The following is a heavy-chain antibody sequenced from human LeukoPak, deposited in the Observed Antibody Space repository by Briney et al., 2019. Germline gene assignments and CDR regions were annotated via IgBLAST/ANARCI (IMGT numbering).Heavy chain of an antibody. V-gene: IGHV4-61*01. CDR2: IYYSGST. CDR3: AIIFVGTSWGFDY. Sequence: SETLSLTCTVSGGXVSSGSYYWSWIRQPPGKGLEWIGYIYYSGSTNYTPSLKSRVTISLDTSQNQFSLKLSSVTAADTAVYYCAIIFVGTSWGFDYWGQGTLVTVSS. D-gene: IGHD6-13*01. CDR1: GGXVSSGSYY. J-gene: IGHJ4*02.